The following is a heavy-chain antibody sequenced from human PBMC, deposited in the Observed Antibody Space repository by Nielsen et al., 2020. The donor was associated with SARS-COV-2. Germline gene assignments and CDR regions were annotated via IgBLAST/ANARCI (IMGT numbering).Heavy chain of an antibody. V-gene: IGHV3-7*05. CDR1: GFTFSNCW. Sequence: GGSLRLSCAASGFTFSNCWMSWVRQAPGKGLEWVANIKQDGSEKYYVDSVKGRFTISRDNAKNSLYLQMNSLRAEDTAVYYCARDLRRATFDYWGQGTLVTVSS. D-gene: IGHD2-15*01. CDR2: IKQDGSEK. J-gene: IGHJ4*02. CDR3: ARDLRRATFDY.